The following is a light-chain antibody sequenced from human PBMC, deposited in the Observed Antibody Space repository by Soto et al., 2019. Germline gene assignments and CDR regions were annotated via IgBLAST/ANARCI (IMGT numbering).Light chain of an antibody. V-gene: IGKV1-5*03. J-gene: IGKJ1*01. CDR1: QSISSW. Sequence: DIQMTQSPSTLSASVGDRVTITCRASQSISSWLAGYQQKPGQAPKLLIYTATSLESGVPSRFSGSGSGTEFILTSSSLQPDDFATYCQQARAVDQGTKVEIK. CDR2: TAT. CDR3: QQARA.